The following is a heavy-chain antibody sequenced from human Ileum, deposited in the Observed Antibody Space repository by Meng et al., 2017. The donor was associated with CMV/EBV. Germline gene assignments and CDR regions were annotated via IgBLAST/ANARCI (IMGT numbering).Heavy chain of an antibody. V-gene: IGHV3-49*04. CDR1: EFTFGDYD. Sequence: SCKASEFTFGDYDICWVRQAPEKGLGWEGFIRSKAYGGTTEYAATVKGRFTISRDESKSIAYLQMNRLKTEDTAVYYCTSKLLWLGELYGYFDYWGQGTLVTVSS. D-gene: IGHD3-10*01. CDR3: TSKLLWLGELYGYFDY. CDR2: IRSKAYGGTT. J-gene: IGHJ4*02.